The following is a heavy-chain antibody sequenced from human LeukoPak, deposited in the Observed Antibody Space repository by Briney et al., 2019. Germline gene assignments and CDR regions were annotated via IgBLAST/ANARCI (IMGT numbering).Heavy chain of an antibody. CDR3: ARGHGALYYYYGMDV. CDR2: IIPIFGTA. V-gene: IGHV1-69*13. Sequence: SVKVYCKASGGTFSSYAISWVRQAPGQGLEWMGGIIPIFGTANYAQKFQGRVTITADESTSTAYMELSSLRSEDTAVYYCARGHGALYYYYGMDVWGQGTTVTVSS. J-gene: IGHJ6*02. CDR1: GGTFSSYA.